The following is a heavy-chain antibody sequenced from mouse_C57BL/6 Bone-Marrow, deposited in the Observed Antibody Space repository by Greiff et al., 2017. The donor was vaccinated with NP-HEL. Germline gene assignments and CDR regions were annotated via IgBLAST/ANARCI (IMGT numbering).Heavy chain of an antibody. CDR2: IDPSDSYT. V-gene: IGHV1-59*01. CDR3: ARSIAPDC. J-gene: IGHJ2*01. CDR1: GYTFTSYW. Sequence: VQLQQPGAELVRPGTSVKLSCKASGYTFTSYWMHWVKQRPGQGLEWIGVIDPSDSYTNYNQKFKGKAKLTVDTSSSTASMQLSSLTSEDSAFYYCARSIAPDCWGTGTTLSAS.